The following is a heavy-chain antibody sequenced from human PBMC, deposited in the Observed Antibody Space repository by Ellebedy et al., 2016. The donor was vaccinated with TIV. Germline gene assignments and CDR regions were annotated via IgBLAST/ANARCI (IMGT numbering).Heavy chain of an antibody. D-gene: IGHD2-21*01. CDR1: GGPISSFY. V-gene: IGHV4-59*01. CDR3: ARAMWSYYFDY. Sequence: MPSETLSLTCTVSGGPISSFYWSWIRQPPGKGLEWVGYIYNSGSTSYNPALKSRVTTSVDTSKNQFSLKLSSVTAADTAVYYCARAMWSYYFDYWGQGTLVTVSS. J-gene: IGHJ4*02. CDR2: IYNSGST.